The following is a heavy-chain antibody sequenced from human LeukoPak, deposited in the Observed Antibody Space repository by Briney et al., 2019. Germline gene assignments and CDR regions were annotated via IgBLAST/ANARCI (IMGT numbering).Heavy chain of an antibody. CDR2: ISSSGGST. CDR1: GFTFSSYT. V-gene: IGHV3-64*01. J-gene: IGHJ4*02. Sequence: GGSLRLSCAASGFTFSSYTMHWVRQAPGKGLEYVSAISSSGGSTYYANSVKGRFTISRDNSKNTLYLQMGSLRAEDMAVYYCARWRHSSGYYYDDWGQGTLVTVSS. CDR3: ARWRHSSGYYYDD. D-gene: IGHD3-22*01.